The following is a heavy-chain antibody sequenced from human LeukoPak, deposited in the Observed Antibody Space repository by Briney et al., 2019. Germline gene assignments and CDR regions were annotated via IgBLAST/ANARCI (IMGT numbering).Heavy chain of an antibody. D-gene: IGHD3-10*01. V-gene: IGHV4-30-4*01. CDR3: ARGSLGFGELFHPPFDY. CDR2: IYYSGST. J-gene: IGHJ4*02. Sequence: PSETLSLTCTVSGGSISSGGYYWSWIRQPPGKGLEWIGYIYYSGSTYYNPSLKSRVTISVDTSKNQFSLKLSSVTAADTAVYYCARGSLGFGELFHPPFDYWGQGTLVTVSS. CDR1: GGSISSGGYY.